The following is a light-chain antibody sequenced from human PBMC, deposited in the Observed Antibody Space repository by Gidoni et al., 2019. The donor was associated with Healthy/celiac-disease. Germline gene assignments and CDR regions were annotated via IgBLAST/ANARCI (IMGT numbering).Light chain of an antibody. V-gene: IGKV3-15*01. CDR1: QSVGSN. CDR3: QQYNSWPT. CDR2: GAS. J-gene: IGKJ4*02. Sequence: IVMTQSPATLSVSPGERVTLSCRASQSVGSNLAWYQQKAGQAPRLLIYGASTRATGIPARFSSSGSGTEFTLTISSLQSEDFAVYYCQQYNSWPTFXGXTKVEIK.